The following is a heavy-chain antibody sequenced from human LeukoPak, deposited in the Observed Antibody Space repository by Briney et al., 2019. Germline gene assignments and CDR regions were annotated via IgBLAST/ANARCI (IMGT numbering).Heavy chain of an antibody. D-gene: IGHD3-22*01. V-gene: IGHV4-4*09. J-gene: IGHJ4*02. CDR2: IYTSGIT. Sequence: SETLSLTCTVSGCSISSYYWSLVRQPPGKGTEWIGYIYTSGITNYNPSLKSRVTMSEDTSKNQFSLKLSSVTAADTAVYYCARLGGYYDPFDYWGQGTLVTVSS. CDR3: ARLGGYYDPFDY. CDR1: GCSISSYY.